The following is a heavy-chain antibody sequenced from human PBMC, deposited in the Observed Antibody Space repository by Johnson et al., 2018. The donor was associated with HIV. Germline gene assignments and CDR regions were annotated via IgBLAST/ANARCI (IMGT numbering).Heavy chain of an antibody. D-gene: IGHD4-23*01. V-gene: IGHV3-20*04. J-gene: IGHJ3*02. Sequence: VQLVESGGGVVRPGESLRLSCAASGFIFDDFGMNWVRHAPGQGLEWVSDVNWNCASTGYADSVKGRFLISRDNAKNSLYLQMNILRAEDTAIYYCVKSPSKDHGGNSGAFAIWGLGTVVSVSS. CDR1: GFIFDDFG. CDR3: VKSPSKDHGGNSGAFAI. CDR2: VNWNCAST.